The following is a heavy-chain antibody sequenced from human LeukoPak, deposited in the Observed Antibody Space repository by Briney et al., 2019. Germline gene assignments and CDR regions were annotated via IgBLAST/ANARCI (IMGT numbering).Heavy chain of an antibody. CDR3: ARVLLDYYGSGSYSTAFDI. CDR2: IYYSGST. J-gene: IGHJ3*02. CDR1: GGSISSGDYY. D-gene: IGHD3-10*01. V-gene: IGHV4-30-4*08. Sequence: TLSLTCTVSGGSISSGDYYWSWIRQPPGEGLEWIGYIYYSGSTYYNPSLKSRVTISVDTSKNQFSLKLSSVTAADTAVYYCARVLLDYYGSGSYSTAFDIWGQGTMVTVSS.